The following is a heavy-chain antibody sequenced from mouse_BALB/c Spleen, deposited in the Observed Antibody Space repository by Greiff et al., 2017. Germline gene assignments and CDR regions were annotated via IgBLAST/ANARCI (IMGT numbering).Heavy chain of an antibody. CDR2: ISDGGSYT. CDR1: GFTFSDYY. CDR3: AREGSYAMDY. Sequence: VQLKESGGGLVKPGGSLKLSCAASGFTFSDYYMYWVRQTPEKRLEWVATISDGGSYTYYPDSVKGRFTISRDNAKNNLYLQMSSLKSEDTAMYYCAREGSYAMDYWGQGTSVTVSS. J-gene: IGHJ4*01. V-gene: IGHV5-4*02.